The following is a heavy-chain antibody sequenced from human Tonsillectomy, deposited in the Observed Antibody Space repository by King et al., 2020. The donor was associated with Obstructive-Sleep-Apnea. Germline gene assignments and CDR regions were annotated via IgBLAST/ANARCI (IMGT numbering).Heavy chain of an antibody. CDR3: ARMFRQFGESWGCDP. Sequence: VQLVESGGGLVQPGGSLRLSCTASGFIFSDYAMSWVRQAPGKGLEWVSAVVASGITTYYADSVKGRFTISRDNTKNTLYLQMNSLRAEDTAIFYCARMFRQFGESWGCDPWGQGTLVTVSS. V-gene: IGHV3-23*04. CDR1: GFIFSDYA. J-gene: IGHJ5*02. D-gene: IGHD3-10*01. CDR2: VVASGITT.